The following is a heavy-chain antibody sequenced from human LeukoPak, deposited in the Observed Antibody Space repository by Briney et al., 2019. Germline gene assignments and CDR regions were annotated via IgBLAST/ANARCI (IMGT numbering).Heavy chain of an antibody. V-gene: IGHV4-34*01. CDR1: GGSFSGYY. D-gene: IGHD6-6*01. Sequence: PSETLSLTCAVYGGSFSGYYWSWIRQPPGKGLEWIGEINHSGSTNYNPSLKSRVTISVDTSKNQFSLKLSSVTAADTAVYYCARGRARYYYYVDVWGKGTTVTVSS. J-gene: IGHJ6*03. CDR3: ARGRARYYYYVDV. CDR2: INHSGST.